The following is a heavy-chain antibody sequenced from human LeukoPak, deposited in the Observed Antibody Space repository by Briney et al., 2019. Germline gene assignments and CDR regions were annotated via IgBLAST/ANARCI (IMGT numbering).Heavy chain of an antibody. CDR3: ARRHYDRTGYYYVD. J-gene: IGHJ4*02. CDR2: ISSSSSYI. V-gene: IGHV3-21*01. CDR1: GFTFSSYS. D-gene: IGHD3-22*01. Sequence: GGSLRLSCAASGFTFSSYSMNWVRQAPGKGLEWVSSISSSSSYIYYADSVKGRFTISRDNAKNSLYLQMNSLRAEDTAVYFCARRHYDRTGYYYVDWGQGTLVTVSS.